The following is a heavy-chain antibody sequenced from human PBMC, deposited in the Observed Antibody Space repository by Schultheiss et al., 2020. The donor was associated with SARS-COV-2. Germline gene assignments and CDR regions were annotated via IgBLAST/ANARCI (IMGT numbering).Heavy chain of an antibody. CDR1: GFTVSSNY. V-gene: IGHV3-30*03. J-gene: IGHJ6*02. CDR2: ISYDGSNK. Sequence: GGSLRLSCAASGFTVSSNYMSWVRQAPGKGLEWVAVISYDGSNKYYADSVKGRFTISRDNSKNTLYLQMNSLRAEDTAVYYCARDVVPAAAGSHYYYGMDVWGQGTTVTVSS. CDR3: ARDVVPAAAGSHYYYGMDV. D-gene: IGHD6-13*01.